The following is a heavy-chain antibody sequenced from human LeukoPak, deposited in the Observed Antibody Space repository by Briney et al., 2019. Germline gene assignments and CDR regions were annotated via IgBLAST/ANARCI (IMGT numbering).Heavy chain of an antibody. Sequence: TTSETLSLTCTVSGGSISSYYWSWIRQPAGKGLEWIGRIYTSGSTNYNPSLKSRVTMSVDTSKDQFSLKLSSVTAADTAVYYCARGGGRSSSWSSNFDYWGQGTLVTVSS. CDR2: IYTSGST. D-gene: IGHD6-13*01. J-gene: IGHJ4*02. CDR3: ARGGGRSSSWSSNFDY. CDR1: GGSISSYY. V-gene: IGHV4-4*07.